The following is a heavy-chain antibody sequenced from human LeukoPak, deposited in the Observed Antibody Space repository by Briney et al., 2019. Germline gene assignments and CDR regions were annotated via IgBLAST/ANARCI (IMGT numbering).Heavy chain of an antibody. D-gene: IGHD4-11*01. CDR1: GFTFSSYA. V-gene: IGHV3-23*01. CDR2: INGRGDDT. CDR3: AKGRRDSSSFFDS. Sequence: PGGSLRLSCAASGFTFSSYAMSWVRQAPGKGLEWVSAINGRGDDTYYPDSVKGRFTISRDNSNNTLYLQMNSLRAEDTAVYYCAKGRRDSSSFFDSWGQGIPVTVSS. J-gene: IGHJ4*02.